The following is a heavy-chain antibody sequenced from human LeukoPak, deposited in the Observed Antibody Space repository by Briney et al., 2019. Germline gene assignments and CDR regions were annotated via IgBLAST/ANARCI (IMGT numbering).Heavy chain of an antibody. D-gene: IGHD6-13*01. Sequence: SETLSLTCTVSGGSISSGGYYWSWIRQPPGKGLEWIGYIYHSGSTYYNPSLKSRVTISVDRSKNQFSLKLSSVTAADTAVYYCARGIAAAAPSFGYWGQGTLVTVSS. V-gene: IGHV4-30-2*01. CDR1: GGSISSGGYY. J-gene: IGHJ4*02. CDR2: IYHSGST. CDR3: ARGIAAAAPSFGY.